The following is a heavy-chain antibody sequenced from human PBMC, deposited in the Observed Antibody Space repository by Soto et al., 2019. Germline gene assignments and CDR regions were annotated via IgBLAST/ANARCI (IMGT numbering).Heavy chain of an antibody. CDR2: IYYSGST. CDR1: GGSISSYY. D-gene: IGHD3-22*01. Sequence: SETLSLTCTVSGGSISSYYWSWIRQPPGKGLEWIGYIYYSGSTNYNPSLKSRVTISVDTSKNQFSLKLSSVTAADTAVYYCARATPENRYYYDSSGYYDLDYWGQGTLVTVSS. CDR3: ARATPENRYYYDSSGYYDLDY. V-gene: IGHV4-59*01. J-gene: IGHJ4*02.